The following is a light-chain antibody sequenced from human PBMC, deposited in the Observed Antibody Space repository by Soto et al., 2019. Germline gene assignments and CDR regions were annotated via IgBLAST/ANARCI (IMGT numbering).Light chain of an antibody. V-gene: IGLV1-44*01. CDR3: VAWDDSLNGHV. CDR1: SSNMGTNT. J-gene: IGLJ1*01. Sequence: QSVLTQAPSASGTPGQRVTITCYGGSSNMGTNTVSWYQQVPGTAPKVLIYVNDQRPSGVPGRFSGSNSGTSASLAISGLQPEDEADYYCVAWDDSLNGHVVGTGTKVTVL. CDR2: VND.